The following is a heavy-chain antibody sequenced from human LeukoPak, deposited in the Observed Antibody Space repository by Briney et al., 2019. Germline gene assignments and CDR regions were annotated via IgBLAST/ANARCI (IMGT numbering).Heavy chain of an antibody. J-gene: IGHJ4*02. D-gene: IGHD6-6*01. CDR1: GDSISNTRYH. CDR2: IYYSGAT. Sequence: SETLSLTCTVSGDSISNTRYHWGWIRQPPGKGLEWIGSIYYSGATYYNPSLKSRVTISVDTSRDHFSLKLSSVTAADTAVYHCAREIVSSVESWGQGSLVTVSS. V-gene: IGHV4-39*02. CDR3: AREIVSSVES.